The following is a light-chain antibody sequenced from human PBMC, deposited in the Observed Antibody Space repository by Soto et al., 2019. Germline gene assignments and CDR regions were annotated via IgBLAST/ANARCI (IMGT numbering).Light chain of an antibody. CDR3: QSFDGGLNTYV. CDR2: GNT. J-gene: IGLJ1*01. CDR1: SSDIGAGYD. Sequence: HSALTQPPSVSGAPGQSVTISCTGSSSDIGAGYDVHWYQQLPGTAPKLLIYGNTNRPSGVSDRFSGSKSGTSASLAISGLQAEDEADYYCQSFDGGLNTYVFGTGTKVTVL. V-gene: IGLV1-40*01.